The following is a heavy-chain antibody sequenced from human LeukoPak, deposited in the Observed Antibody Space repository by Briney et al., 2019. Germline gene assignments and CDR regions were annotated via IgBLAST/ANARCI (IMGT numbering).Heavy chain of an antibody. CDR1: GFTFSSYG. CDR3: ARDYNWGTDY. D-gene: IGHD7-27*01. J-gene: IGHJ4*02. V-gene: IGHV3-23*01. Sequence: GGSLRLSCAASGFTFSSYGMHWVRQAPGKGLEWVSAISGSGGSTYYADSVKGRFTLSRDNSKNTVDLQMNSLRAEDTALYYCARDYNWGTDYWGQGTLVTVSS. CDR2: ISGSGGST.